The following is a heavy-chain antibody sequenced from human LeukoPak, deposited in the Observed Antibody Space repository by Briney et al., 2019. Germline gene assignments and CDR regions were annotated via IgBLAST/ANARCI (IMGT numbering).Heavy chain of an antibody. J-gene: IGHJ4*02. CDR1: GFTFSSYT. CDR2: ISYDGNNK. D-gene: IGHD4-11*01. V-gene: IGHV3-30-3*01. CDR3: ARDVGLATVTTGGH. Sequence: PGGSLRLSCAASGFTFSSYTMHWVRQAPGKGLEWAAVISYDGNNKYYADSVKGRFTISRDDSKNTLYLQMNSLRAEDTAVYHCARDVGLATVTTGGHWGQGTLVTVSS.